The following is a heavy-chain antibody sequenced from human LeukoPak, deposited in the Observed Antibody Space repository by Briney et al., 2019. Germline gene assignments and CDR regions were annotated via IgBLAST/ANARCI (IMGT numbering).Heavy chain of an antibody. Sequence: SVKVSCKASGGTFSSYAISWVRQAPGQGLEWMGGIIPIFGTANYARKFQGRVTITADESTSTAYMELSSLRSDDTAVYYCARVFPVAVAGTGADYWGQGTLVTVSS. CDR3: ARVFPVAVAGTGADY. CDR2: IIPIFGTA. J-gene: IGHJ4*02. D-gene: IGHD6-19*01. V-gene: IGHV1-69*13. CDR1: GGTFSSYA.